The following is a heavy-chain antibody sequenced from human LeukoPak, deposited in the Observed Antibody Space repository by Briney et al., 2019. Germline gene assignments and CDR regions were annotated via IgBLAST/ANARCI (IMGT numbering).Heavy chain of an antibody. J-gene: IGHJ4*02. CDR3: ARDSMVRGVIVPDY. D-gene: IGHD3-10*01. CDR2: ISSSSSYI. Sequence: GGSLRLYCAASGFTFSSYSMNWVRQAPGKGLEWVSSISSSSSYIYYADSVKGRFTLSRDNAKNSLYLQMNSLRAEDTAVYYCARDSMVRGVIVPDYWGQGTLVTVSS. CDR1: GFTFSSYS. V-gene: IGHV3-21*01.